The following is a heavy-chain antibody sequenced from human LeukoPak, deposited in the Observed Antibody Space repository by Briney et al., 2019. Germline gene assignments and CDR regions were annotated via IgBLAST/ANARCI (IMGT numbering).Heavy chain of an antibody. CDR2: ISSSSSYI. Sequence: GGSLRLSCAASGFTFSSYSMNWVRQAPGKGLEWVSSISSSSSYIYYADSVKGRFTISRDNAKNSLYLQMNSLRAEDTAVYYCARDPTNNNWFDPWGQGTLVTVSS. D-gene: IGHD2-8*01. CDR1: GFTFSSYS. CDR3: ARDPTNNNWFDP. V-gene: IGHV3-21*01. J-gene: IGHJ5*02.